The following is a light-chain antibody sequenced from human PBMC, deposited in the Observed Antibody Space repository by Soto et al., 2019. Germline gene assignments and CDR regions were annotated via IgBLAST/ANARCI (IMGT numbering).Light chain of an antibody. CDR3: QQRSDWPVT. CDR1: QSVRTS. Sequence: EIVLTQSPATLSLSPGERATLSCRASQSVRTSLAWYQQKPDQAPRLLIYDASNRATGIPARFSGSGSGTDFTLTISRLEPEDFAVYYCQQRSDWPVTFGRGTKVDNK. CDR2: DAS. V-gene: IGKV3-11*01. J-gene: IGKJ3*01.